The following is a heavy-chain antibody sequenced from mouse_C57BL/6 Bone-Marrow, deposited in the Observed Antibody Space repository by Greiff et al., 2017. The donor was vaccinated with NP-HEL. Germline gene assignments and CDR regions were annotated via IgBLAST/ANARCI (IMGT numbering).Heavy chain of an antibody. V-gene: IGHV1-81*01. CDR1: GYTFPSYG. CDR2: IYPRSGNT. D-gene: IGHD3-2*02. Sequence: VKLVESGAELARPGASVKLSCKASGYTFPSYGISWVKQRTGQGLAWIGEIYPRSGNTYYNEKFKGKATLTADKSSSTAYMELRSLTSEDSAVYCCATLAAQARSRAMGYWGKGTSVTVAS. J-gene: IGHJ4*01. CDR3: ATLAAQARSRAMGY.